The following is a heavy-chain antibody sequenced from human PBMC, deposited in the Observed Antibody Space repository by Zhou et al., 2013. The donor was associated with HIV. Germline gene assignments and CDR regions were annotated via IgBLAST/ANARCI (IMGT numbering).Heavy chain of an antibody. V-gene: IGHV1-69*05. J-gene: IGHJ6*03. D-gene: IGHD2-2*02. CDR2: IIPIFGTA. CDR1: GGTFSSYA. Sequence: QVQLVQSGAEVKKPGSSVKVSCKASGGTFSSYAISWVRQAPGQGLEWMGGIIPIFGTANYAQKFQGRVTITTDESTSTAYMELSSLRSEDTAVYYCANNGRCSSTSCYTGDYYYYYMDVWGKGTTVTVSS. CDR3: ANNGRCSSTSCYTGDYYYYYMDV.